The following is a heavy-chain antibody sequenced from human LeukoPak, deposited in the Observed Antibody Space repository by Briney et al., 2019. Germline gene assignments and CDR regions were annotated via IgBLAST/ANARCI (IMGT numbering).Heavy chain of an antibody. Sequence: GGSLRLSCAASGFTFDDYAMHWVRQAPGKGLEWVSLTSGDGGSTYYADSVKGRFTISRDNSKNSLYLQMNSLRTEDTALYYCAKPSWGYSYGFIDYWGQGTLVTVSS. CDR2: TSGDGGST. V-gene: IGHV3-43*02. D-gene: IGHD5-18*01. J-gene: IGHJ4*02. CDR3: AKPSWGYSYGFIDY. CDR1: GFTFDDYA.